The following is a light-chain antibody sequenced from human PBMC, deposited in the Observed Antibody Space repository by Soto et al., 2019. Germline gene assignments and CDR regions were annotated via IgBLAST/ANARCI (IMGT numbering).Light chain of an antibody. Sequence: DIPLTQAPSTLAASLGDRVAITCRASQSISQWVAWYQQKPGRAPELLIYDASKLKSGVPSRFSGSGSGTEFSLTITSLQPDDSAMYYCQQYNVYSWTFGRGAKVDI. CDR2: DAS. CDR3: QQYNVYSWT. V-gene: IGKV1-5*01. CDR1: QSISQW. J-gene: IGKJ1*01.